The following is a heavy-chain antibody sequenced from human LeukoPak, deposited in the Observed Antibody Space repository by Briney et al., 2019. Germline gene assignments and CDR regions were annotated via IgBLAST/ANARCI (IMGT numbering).Heavy chain of an antibody. V-gene: IGHV1-58*02. CDR1: GFTFTSSA. Sequence: GASVKVSCKASGFTFTSSAMQWVRQARGQRLEWIGWIVVGSGNTNYAQKFQERVTITRDMSTSTAYMELSSLRSEDTAVYYCAAGPAAPFELDYWGQGTLVTVSS. J-gene: IGHJ4*02. CDR3: AAGPAAPFELDY. CDR2: IVVGSGNT. D-gene: IGHD2-2*01.